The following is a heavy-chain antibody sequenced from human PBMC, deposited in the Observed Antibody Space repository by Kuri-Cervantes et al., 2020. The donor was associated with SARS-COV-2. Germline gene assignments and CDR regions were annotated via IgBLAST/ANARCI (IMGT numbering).Heavy chain of an antibody. CDR3: AREGTIVVGGLDS. V-gene: IGHV1-8*03. Sequence: ASVNVSYKASGYTFTSYEINWVRQATGQGLEWMGWMNPNSGDTDYAQKFQGRVILTRNTSTTTAYMELRGLKSEDTAVYYCAREGTIVVGGLDSWGQGTLVTVSS. CDR1: GYTFTSYE. CDR2: MNPNSGDT. J-gene: IGHJ4*02. D-gene: IGHD2-21*01.